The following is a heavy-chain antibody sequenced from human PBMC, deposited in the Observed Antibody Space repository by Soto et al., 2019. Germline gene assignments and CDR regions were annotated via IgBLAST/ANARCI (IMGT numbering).Heavy chain of an antibody. CDR2: IKQDGSEK. V-gene: IGHV3-7*01. J-gene: IGHJ3*02. D-gene: IGHD3-16*01. CDR1: GFTFSNYW. CDR3: ARDGAGHQTLTWSDI. Sequence: PGGSLRLSCAASGFTFSNYWMSWVRQAPGKGLEWVANIKQDGSEKYYVDSVKGRFTISRDNARNSLYLQMNSLRAEDTAVYYCARDGAGHQTLTWSDIWGQGTMVTVSS.